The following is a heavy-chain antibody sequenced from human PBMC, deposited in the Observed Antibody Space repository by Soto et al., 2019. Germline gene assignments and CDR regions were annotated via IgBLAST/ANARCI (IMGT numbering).Heavy chain of an antibody. J-gene: IGHJ6*02. CDR2: IYWDDDK. V-gene: IGHV2-5*02. CDR3: AHSHSDTYYYCGMDV. CDR1: GFSLSTSGVG. Sequence: QITLKESGPTLVKPTQTLTLTCTFSGFSLSTSGVGVGWIRQPPGKALEWLALIYWDDDKRYSPSLKSRLTTTKHTSKIPMVLTITNIDPVDTATYYCAHSHSDTYYYCGMDVWGQGTTVTVSS. D-gene: IGHD1-26*01.